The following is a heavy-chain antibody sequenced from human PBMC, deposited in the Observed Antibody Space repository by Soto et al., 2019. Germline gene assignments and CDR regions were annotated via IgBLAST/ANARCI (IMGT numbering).Heavy chain of an antibody. Sequence: SEPLSLTCTVSGGSVKSDSYYWSWIRQPPGKGLEWIGFIYYTGSANYKPSLKSQVTISIDTSKNQFSLRLFSVTAADTAVYYCAGGVGPGLTAYFDYWGQGTLVTAPQ. V-gene: IGHV4-61*01. D-gene: IGHD2-15*01. CDR1: GGSVKSDSYY. CDR3: AGGVGPGLTAYFDY. J-gene: IGHJ4*02. CDR2: IYYTGSA.